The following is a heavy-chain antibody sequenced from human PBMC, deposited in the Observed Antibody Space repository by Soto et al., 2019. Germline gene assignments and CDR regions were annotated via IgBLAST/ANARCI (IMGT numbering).Heavy chain of an antibody. J-gene: IGHJ4*02. V-gene: IGHV3-30*04. CDR2: ISYDGSTE. D-gene: IGHD1-26*01. Sequence: QVHLVESGGGVVQPGRSLRLSCAASGFTFSTYAIHWVRQAPGKGLAWVALISYDGSTEYYANSVTGRFTISRDNSKNTVYLQMNSLRAEDTAVYYCARTLSGSYSTYFDYWGQGTRVTVSS. CDR1: GFTFSTYA. CDR3: ARTLSGSYSTYFDY.